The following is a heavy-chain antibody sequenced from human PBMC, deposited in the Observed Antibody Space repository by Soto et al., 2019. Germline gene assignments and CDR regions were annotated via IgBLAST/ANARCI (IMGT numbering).Heavy chain of an antibody. CDR2: ISGGGDAP. Sequence: EVQLLESGGGLVQPGGSLRLSCAGSGFTFINYAMNWVRQAPGKGLEWVSTISGGGDAPFFADSVRRRFTISRDNSKNTVTLQMNSLGVDDTAVYFCARKVPGSTSRPDYWYFDRWGRGTLVTVSS. CDR3: ARKVPGSTSRPDYWYFDR. D-gene: IGHD3-10*01. CDR1: GFTFINYA. J-gene: IGHJ2*01. V-gene: IGHV3-23*01.